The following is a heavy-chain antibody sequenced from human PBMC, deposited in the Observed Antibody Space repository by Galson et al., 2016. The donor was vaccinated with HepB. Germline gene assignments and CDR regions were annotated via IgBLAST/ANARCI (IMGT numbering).Heavy chain of an antibody. D-gene: IGHD2/OR15-2a*01. V-gene: IGHV4-39*07. Sequence: ETLSLTCTVSGDSISRRTNSWGWIRQPPGKGLEWIGTIDYSANTYYNPSLMSRVTISVDTPKNQFSLKVKSVTAADTAVYYCARVKYSNSWRNPGRRFDPWGQGTLVTVSS. J-gene: IGHJ5*02. CDR1: GDSISRRTNS. CDR2: IDYSANT. CDR3: ARVKYSNSWRNPGRRFDP.